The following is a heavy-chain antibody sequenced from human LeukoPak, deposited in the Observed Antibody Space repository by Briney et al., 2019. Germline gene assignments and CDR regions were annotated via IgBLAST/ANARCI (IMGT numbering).Heavy chain of an antibody. CDR1: GGSISSYY. D-gene: IGHD3-10*01. Sequence: SETLSLTCTVSGGSISSYYWSWIRQPPGKGLGWIGYIYYSGSTNYNPSLKGRVTISVDTSKNQFSLKLSSVTAADTAVYYCARTMVRGIFDYWGQGTLVTVSS. CDR3: ARTMVRGIFDY. J-gene: IGHJ4*02. V-gene: IGHV4-59*01. CDR2: IYYSGST.